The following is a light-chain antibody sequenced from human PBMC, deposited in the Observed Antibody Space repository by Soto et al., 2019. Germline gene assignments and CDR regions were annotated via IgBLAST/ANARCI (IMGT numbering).Light chain of an antibody. V-gene: IGKV1-39*01. CDR3: QQSYSTPPFT. Sequence: IQLTQSPSSLSASVGDRVTITCRASQSISSYLNWYQQKPGKAPKLLIYAASSLQSGVPSRFSGSGSGTDFTLTISSLQPEDFATYYCQQSYSTPPFTFGPGTKVDNK. J-gene: IGKJ3*01. CDR1: QSISSY. CDR2: AAS.